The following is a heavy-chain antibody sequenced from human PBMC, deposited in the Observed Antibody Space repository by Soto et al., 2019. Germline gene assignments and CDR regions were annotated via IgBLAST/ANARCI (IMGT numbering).Heavy chain of an antibody. CDR3: AKDHLPSTVTTPGY. V-gene: IGHV3-30*18. Sequence: QVQLVESGGGVVQPGRSLRLSCAASGFTFSTYGMHWVRQAPGKGLEWVAVISYDGNNKYYADSVKGRFTIARDNSMNTLFLQMDSLRAEDTAVYYCAKDHLPSTVTTPGYWGQGTLVTVSS. CDR1: GFTFSTYG. J-gene: IGHJ4*02. CDR2: ISYDGNNK. D-gene: IGHD4-17*01.